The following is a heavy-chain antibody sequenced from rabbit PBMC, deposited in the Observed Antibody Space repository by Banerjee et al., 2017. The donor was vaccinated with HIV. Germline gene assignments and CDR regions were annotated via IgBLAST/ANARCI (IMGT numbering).Heavy chain of an antibody. CDR1: GFSFSDSYY. Sequence: QSLEESGGDLVKPGASLTLTCTASGFSFSDSYYMCWVRQAPGKGLEWIACIYVDSSRSTYYASWAKGRFTISKTSSTTVTLQMTSLTAADTATYFCARGMGLYVTYAYTGYDVATDYFNLWGPGTLVTVS. CDR2: IYVDSSRST. V-gene: IGHV1S40*01. J-gene: IGHJ4*01. CDR3: ARGMGLYVTYAYTGYDVATDYFNL. D-gene: IGHD7-1*01.